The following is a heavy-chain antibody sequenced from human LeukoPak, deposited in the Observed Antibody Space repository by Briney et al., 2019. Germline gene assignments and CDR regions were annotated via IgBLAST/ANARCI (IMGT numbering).Heavy chain of an antibody. D-gene: IGHD3-9*01. Sequence: ASVKVSCTASGYTFTGYYMHWVRQAPGQGLEWMGRINPNSGGTNYAQKFQGRVTMTRDTSISTAYMELSRLRSDDTAVYYCARGVERRLVYYYYGMDVWGQGTTVTVSS. J-gene: IGHJ6*02. CDR1: GYTFTGYY. V-gene: IGHV1-2*06. CDR3: ARGVERRLVYYYYGMDV. CDR2: INPNSGGT.